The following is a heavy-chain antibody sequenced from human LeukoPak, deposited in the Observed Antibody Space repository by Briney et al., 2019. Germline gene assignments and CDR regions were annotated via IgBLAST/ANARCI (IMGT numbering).Heavy chain of an antibody. Sequence: PSETLSLTCTVSGGSISSSSYYWGWIRQPPGKGLEWIGSIYYSGSTYYNPSLKSRITISVDTSKNQFSLKLSSVTAADTAVYYCARVAGSGYYYSGLSSDFDYWGQGTLVTVSS. CDR3: ARVAGSGYYYSGLSSDFDY. D-gene: IGHD3-22*01. CDR1: GGSISSSSYY. V-gene: IGHV4-39*07. J-gene: IGHJ4*02. CDR2: IYYSGST.